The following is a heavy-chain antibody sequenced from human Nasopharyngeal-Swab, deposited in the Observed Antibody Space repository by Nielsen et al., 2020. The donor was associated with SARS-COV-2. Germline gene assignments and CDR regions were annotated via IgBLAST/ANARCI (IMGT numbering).Heavy chain of an antibody. CDR1: GYTFTSYY. CDR3: ARDIVVAPAARGSWFDP. Sequence: ASVKVSCKASGYTFTSYYMHWVRQAPGQGLEWMGIINPSGGSTSYAQKFQGRVTMTRDTSTSTVYMELSSLRSEDTAVYYCARDIVVAPAARGSWFDPWGQGTLVTVSS. D-gene: IGHD2-2*01. CDR2: INPSGGST. V-gene: IGHV1-46*01. J-gene: IGHJ5*02.